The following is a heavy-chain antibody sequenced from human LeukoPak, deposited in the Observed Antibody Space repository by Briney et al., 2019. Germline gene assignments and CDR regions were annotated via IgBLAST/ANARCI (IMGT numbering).Heavy chain of an antibody. CDR1: GGSISSSSYY. V-gene: IGHV4-39*07. CDR3: ARSCSSTSCYSHYYYYMDV. J-gene: IGHJ6*03. Sequence: SETLSLTCTVSGGSISSSSYYWGWIRQPPGKGLEWIGSIYYSGSTYYNPSLKSRVTISVDTSKNQFSLKLSSVTAADTAVYYCARSCSSTSCYSHYYYYMDVWGKGTTVTVSS. CDR2: IYYSGST. D-gene: IGHD2-2*01.